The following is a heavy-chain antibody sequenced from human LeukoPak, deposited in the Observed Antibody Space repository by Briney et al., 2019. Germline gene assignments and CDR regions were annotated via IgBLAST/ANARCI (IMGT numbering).Heavy chain of an antibody. CDR3: ARPYYYDSRIDP. J-gene: IGHJ5*02. D-gene: IGHD3-22*01. CDR1: GGSISSGDYY. V-gene: IGHV4-30-4*01. Sequence: SETLSLTCTVSGGSISSGDYYWSWIRQPPGKGLEWIAYMYYSGSTYYNPSLKSRVTMSADTSKNQLSLKLSSVTAADTAVYYCARPYYYDSRIDPWGQGILVTVTS. CDR2: MYYSGST.